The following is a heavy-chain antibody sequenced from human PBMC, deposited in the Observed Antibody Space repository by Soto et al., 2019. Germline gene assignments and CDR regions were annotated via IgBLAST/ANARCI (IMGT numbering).Heavy chain of an antibody. V-gene: IGHV3-30-3*01. Sequence: PVGSLRLSCAASGFTFSSYAMHWVRQAPGKGLEWVAVISYDGSNKYYADSVKGRFTISRDNSKNTLYPQMNSLRAEDTAVYYCARTRPVMRDWGWFDPWGQGTLVTVSS. CDR1: GFTFSSYA. CDR3: ARTRPVMRDWGWFDP. CDR2: ISYDGSNK. D-gene: IGHD3-16*01. J-gene: IGHJ5*02.